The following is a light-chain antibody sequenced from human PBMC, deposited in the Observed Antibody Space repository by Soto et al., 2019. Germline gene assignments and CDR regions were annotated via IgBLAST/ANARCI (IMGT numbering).Light chain of an antibody. CDR1: KSDIGVYDF. CDR2: EVV. V-gene: IGLV2-8*01. CDR3: KSYAGSNTYV. J-gene: IGLJ1*01. Sequence: QSALTQPPSASGSPGQSVTISCTGTKSDIGVYDFVSWYQHHPGKAPRLTIYEVVQRPSGVPDRFSGSKSGNTASLTVSGLQAADEADYFCKSYAGSNTYVFGSGTKLTVL.